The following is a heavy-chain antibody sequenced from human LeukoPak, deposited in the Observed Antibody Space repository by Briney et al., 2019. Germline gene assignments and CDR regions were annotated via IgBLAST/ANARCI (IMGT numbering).Heavy chain of an antibody. CDR3: ARADYVWGSYRWDGFDI. D-gene: IGHD3-16*02. J-gene: IGHJ3*02. CDR2: ISSSGSTI. Sequence: GGSLRLSCAASGFTFSDYYMSWIRQAPGKGLEWVSYISSSGSTIYYADSVKGRFTISRDNAKNSLYLQMNSLRAEDTAVYYCARADYVWGSYRWDGFDIWGQGTMVTVSS. V-gene: IGHV3-11*04. CDR1: GFTFSDYY.